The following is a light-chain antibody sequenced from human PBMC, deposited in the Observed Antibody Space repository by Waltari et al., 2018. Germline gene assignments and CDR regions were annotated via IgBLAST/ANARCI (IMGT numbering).Light chain of an antibody. Sequence: EIVLTQSPDTLSLSPGERATLSCRASQSVSSYLAWYQQNRGQAPRLLIYGASNRATGIPARFSGSGSGTDFTLTISTLEPEDFAVYYCQQRSNWPLTFGGGTKVEIK. J-gene: IGKJ4*01. CDR3: QQRSNWPLT. CDR2: GAS. CDR1: QSVSSY. V-gene: IGKV3-11*01.